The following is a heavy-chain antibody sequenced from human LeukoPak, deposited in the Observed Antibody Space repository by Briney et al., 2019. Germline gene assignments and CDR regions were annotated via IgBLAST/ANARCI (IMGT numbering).Heavy chain of an antibody. V-gene: IGHV3-43*02. CDR2: IHADGGRT. D-gene: IGHD2/OR15-2a*01. CDR3: STWAFYHGLDV. CDR1: GLAFADYA. Sequence: PGGSLRLSCAASGLAFADYAMHWVRQLPGKGLECVAHIHADGGRTFYADSVKGRFPVLRDNAKNSLFLQMDSLTSDDTAFYYCSTWAFYHGLDVWGQGATVIVSS. J-gene: IGHJ6*02.